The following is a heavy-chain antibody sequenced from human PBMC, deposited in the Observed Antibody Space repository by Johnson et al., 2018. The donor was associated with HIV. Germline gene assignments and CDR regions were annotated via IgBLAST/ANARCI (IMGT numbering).Heavy chain of an antibody. D-gene: IGHD2-2*01. V-gene: IGHV3-66*01. CDR1: GFTVSSNY. CDR2: IYSGGST. Sequence: VQLVESGGGLVKRGGSLRLSCAASGFTVSSNYMSWVRQAPGKGLEWVSVIYSGGSTYYADSVKGRFTISRDNSKNTLYLQMNSLRVEDTAVYYCARGLQSMTVVVTRGAFDIWGQGTMVTVSS. CDR3: ARGLQSMTVVVTRGAFDI. J-gene: IGHJ3*02.